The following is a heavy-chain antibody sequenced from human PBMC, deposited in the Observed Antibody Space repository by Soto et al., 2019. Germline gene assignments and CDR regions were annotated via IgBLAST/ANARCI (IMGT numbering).Heavy chain of an antibody. CDR3: AREVSSSRFDS. Sequence: QVQLEQSGAEVKKPGSSVKLSCKSSGGTFSSYRISWVRQAPGQGLEWMGGIMPIFATPKYAQKFQGRVTISVDESTSTAYLEVRSLTSDDTAVYYCAREVSSSRFDSWGQGTLVTVSS. CDR1: GGTFSSYR. V-gene: IGHV1-69*01. CDR2: IMPIFATP. J-gene: IGHJ4*02. D-gene: IGHD2-2*01.